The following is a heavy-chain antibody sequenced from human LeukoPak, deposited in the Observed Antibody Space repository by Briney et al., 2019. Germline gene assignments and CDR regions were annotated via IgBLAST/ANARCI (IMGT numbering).Heavy chain of an antibody. V-gene: IGHV3-48*01. CDR1: GFTFSSYN. D-gene: IGHD3-22*01. CDR2: ISSSSSTI. Sequence: PGGSLRLSCAASGFTFSSYNMNWVRQAPGKGLEWVSYISSSSSTIYYADSVKGRFTISRDNAKNSLYLQMNSLRAEDTAVYYCARDVGPQSRVVVVTFDYWGQGTLVTVSS. CDR3: ARDVGPQSRVVVVTFDY. J-gene: IGHJ4*02.